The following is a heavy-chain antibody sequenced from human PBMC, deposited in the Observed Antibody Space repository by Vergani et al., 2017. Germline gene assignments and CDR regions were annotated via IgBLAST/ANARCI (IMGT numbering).Heavy chain of an antibody. V-gene: IGHV3-49*03. J-gene: IGHJ3*02. CDR2: IRSKAYGQAT. CDR3: VRDQVTMLRGSDALDI. CDR1: VFTFGYYA. Sequence: EVQLVESGGDLVQPGRSLRLSCTASVFTFGYYAMDWFRQAPGQGLEWVGGIRSKAYGQATIYAASVKGRFTISRHDSKSIAYLQMNNLQTEDTAMYYCVRDQVTMLRGSDALDIWGQGTMVTVSS. D-gene: IGHD3-10*01.